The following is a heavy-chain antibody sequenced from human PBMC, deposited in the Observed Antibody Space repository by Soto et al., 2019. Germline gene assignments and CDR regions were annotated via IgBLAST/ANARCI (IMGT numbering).Heavy chain of an antibody. Sequence: QVQLVQSGAEVKKPGSSVKVSCKASGGTFSSYAISWVRQAPGQGLEWMGGIIPIFGTANYAQKFQGRVTITADKYTSTAYMELSSLRSEDTALFYCARDYYSNYYYYYVMDVWGQGTTVTVSS. V-gene: IGHV1-69*06. J-gene: IGHJ6*02. D-gene: IGHD4-4*01. CDR2: IIPIFGTA. CDR3: ARDYYSNYYYYYVMDV. CDR1: GGTFSSYA.